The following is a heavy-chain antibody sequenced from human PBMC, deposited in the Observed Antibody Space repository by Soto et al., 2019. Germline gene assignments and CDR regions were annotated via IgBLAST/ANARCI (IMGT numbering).Heavy chain of an antibody. CDR3: ASGGYGFDY. CDR1: GGTFSSYA. J-gene: IGHJ4*02. Sequence: SVKVSCKASGGTFSSYAISWVRQAPGQGVEWMGGIIPIFGTANYAQKFQGRVTITADESTSTAYMELRSLRSDDTAVYYCASGGYGFDYWGQGTLVTVSS. CDR2: IIPIFGTA. D-gene: IGHD5-18*01. V-gene: IGHV1-69*13.